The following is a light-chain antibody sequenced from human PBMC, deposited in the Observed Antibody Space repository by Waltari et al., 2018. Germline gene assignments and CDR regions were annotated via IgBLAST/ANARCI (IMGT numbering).Light chain of an antibody. CDR3: ATWDTSLSGGV. CDR2: DND. J-gene: IGLJ2*01. CDR1: TSNIGNNY. V-gene: IGLV1-51*01. Sequence: QSMLTQPPSVSAAPGQEVTISCSGSTSNIGNNYVSWYQQVPGTAPKLLIEDNDERPSGIPDRFSGSKSGTSATLDITGLQTGDEADYYCATWDTSLSGGVFGGGTKLTVL.